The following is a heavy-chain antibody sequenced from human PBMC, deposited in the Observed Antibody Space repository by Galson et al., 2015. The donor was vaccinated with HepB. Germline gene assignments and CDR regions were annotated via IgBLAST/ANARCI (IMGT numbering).Heavy chain of an antibody. D-gene: IGHD5-12*01. V-gene: IGHV1-69*04. CDR1: GGTFSSYA. Sequence: SVKVSCKASGGTFSSYAISWVRQAPGQGLEWMGRIIPILGIANYAQKFQGRVTITADKSTSTAYMELSSLRSEDTAVYYCARDIVATMVRAPGSYYYYGMDVWGQGTTVTVSS. CDR3: ARDIVATMVRAPGSYYYYGMDV. CDR2: IIPILGIA. J-gene: IGHJ6*02.